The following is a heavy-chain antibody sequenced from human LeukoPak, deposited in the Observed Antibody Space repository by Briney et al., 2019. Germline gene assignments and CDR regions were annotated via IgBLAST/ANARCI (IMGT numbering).Heavy chain of an antibody. Sequence: PSETLSLTCTVSGGSISSGSYYWSWIRQPAGKGLEWIGRIYTSGSTNYNPSLKSRVTISVDTSKNQFSLKLSSVTAADTAVYYCARVGTVSSYYYYMDVWGKGTTVTISS. CDR2: IYTSGST. V-gene: IGHV4-61*02. CDR3: ARVGTVSSYYYYMDV. D-gene: IGHD1-14*01. CDR1: GGSISSGSYY. J-gene: IGHJ6*03.